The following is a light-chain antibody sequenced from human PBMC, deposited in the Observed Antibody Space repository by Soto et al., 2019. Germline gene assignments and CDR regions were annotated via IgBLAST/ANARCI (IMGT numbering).Light chain of an antibody. CDR3: MQALQTPA. CDR1: QSLLHSNGYNY. Sequence: EIVMTQSPLSLPVTPVEPASISCRSSQSLLHSNGYNYLDWYLQKPGQSPQVLIYLGSNRASGVPDRFSGSGSGTDFTLKISRVEAEDVGVYYCMQALQTPAFGQGTRLEIK. J-gene: IGKJ5*01. CDR2: LGS. V-gene: IGKV2-28*01.